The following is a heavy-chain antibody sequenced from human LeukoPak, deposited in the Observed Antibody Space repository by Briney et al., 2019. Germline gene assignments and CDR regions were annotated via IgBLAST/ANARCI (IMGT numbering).Heavy chain of an antibody. CDR1: GGSISSSSYY. J-gene: IGHJ5*02. CDR3: ARRAMYYDFWSGYYKDWFDP. D-gene: IGHD3-3*01. CDR2: IYYSGST. V-gene: IGHV4-39*01. Sequence: SETLSLTCTVSGGSISSSSYYWGWIRQPPGKGLERIGSIYYSGSTYYNPSLKSRVTISVDTSKNQFSLKLSSVTAADTAVYYCARRAMYYDFWSGYYKDWFDPWGQGTLVTVSS.